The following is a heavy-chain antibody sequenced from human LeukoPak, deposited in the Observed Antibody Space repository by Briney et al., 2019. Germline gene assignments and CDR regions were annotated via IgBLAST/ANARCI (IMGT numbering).Heavy chain of an antibody. Sequence: PGGSLRLSCAASGFTFSDYYMSWIRQAPGKGLEWVSYISSSSSYTSYADSVRGRFTISRDNAKNSLYLQMNSLRAEDTAVYYCARDPNGSGSYGENDYWGQGTLVTVSS. CDR3: ARDPNGSGSYGENDY. CDR2: ISSSSSYT. V-gene: IGHV3-11*05. J-gene: IGHJ4*02. CDR1: GFTFSDYY. D-gene: IGHD3-10*01.